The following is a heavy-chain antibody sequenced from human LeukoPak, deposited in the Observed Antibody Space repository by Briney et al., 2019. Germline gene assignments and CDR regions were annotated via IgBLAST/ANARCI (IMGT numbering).Heavy chain of an antibody. CDR1: GFTFSSYA. CDR3: ANACIAAALD. J-gene: IGHJ4*02. Sequence: GGSLRLSCAASGFTFSSYAMHWVRQAPGKGLEWVAVISYDGSNKYYADSVKGRFTISRDNSKNTLYLQMNSLRAEDTAVYYCANACIAAALDWGQGTLVTVSS. V-gene: IGHV3-30*04. D-gene: IGHD6-13*01. CDR2: ISYDGSNK.